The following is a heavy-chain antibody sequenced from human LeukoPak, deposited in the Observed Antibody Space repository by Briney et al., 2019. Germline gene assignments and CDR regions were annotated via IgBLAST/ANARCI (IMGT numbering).Heavy chain of an antibody. CDR3: ARNDWNDPWFDP. D-gene: IGHD1-1*01. CDR1: GYTFTGYY. CDR2: LNPKSGGT. V-gene: IGHV1-2*02. Sequence: ASVKVSCKASGYTFTGYYIHWVRQAPGQGLEWMGWLNPKSGGTNYAQNFQGRVTMTRDTIINTAYMELSRLRSDDTAVYYCARNDWNDPWFDPWGQGTLVSVSS. J-gene: IGHJ5*02.